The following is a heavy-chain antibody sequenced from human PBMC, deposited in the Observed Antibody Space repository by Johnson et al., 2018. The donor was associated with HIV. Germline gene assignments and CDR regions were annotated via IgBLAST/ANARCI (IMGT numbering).Heavy chain of an antibody. Sequence: VQLVESGGGLVKPGGSLRLSCAASGFTFSYAWMNWVRQAPGKGLEWVGRIKSKNDGGTTDYATPVKGRFTISRDDSKNTLFLQMNSLKTEDTAVYYCVRDWGADYGGSLIWGQGTVVIVSS. CDR3: VRDWGADYGGSLI. V-gene: IGHV3-15*01. D-gene: IGHD4-23*01. J-gene: IGHJ3*02. CDR2: IKSKNDGGTT. CDR1: GFTFSYAW.